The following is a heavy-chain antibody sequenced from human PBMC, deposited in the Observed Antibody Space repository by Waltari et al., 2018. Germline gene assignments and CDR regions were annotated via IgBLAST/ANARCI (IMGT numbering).Heavy chain of an antibody. CDR1: GGTFASDT. V-gene: IGHV1-69*02. D-gene: IGHD3-22*01. Sequence: QVQLVQSGAEAKKPGSSVRVSCRASGGTFASDTSNWVRQAPGKGLGGMGRIMPDNSETEYAVKFQGRITIAADTSTGTVYMELSSLRSDDTAVYYCAGGDGGYYYHKMDVWGQGTTVTVSS. CDR2: IMPDNSET. J-gene: IGHJ6*02. CDR3: AGGDGGYYYHKMDV.